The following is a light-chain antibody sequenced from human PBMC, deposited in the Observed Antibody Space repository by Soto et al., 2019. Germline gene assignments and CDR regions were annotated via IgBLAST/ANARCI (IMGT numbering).Light chain of an antibody. CDR2: GAS. J-gene: IGKJ2*01. V-gene: IGKV3-20*01. Sequence: EIVLTQSPGTLSLSPGERATLSCRASQSVSSSYLAWYQQKPGQAPRLLICGASSRATGIPDRFSGSGSGTDFTLTISRLEPEDFAVYYCQQYGSSPPMYTFGQGTK. CDR3: QQYGSSPPMYT. CDR1: QSVSSSY.